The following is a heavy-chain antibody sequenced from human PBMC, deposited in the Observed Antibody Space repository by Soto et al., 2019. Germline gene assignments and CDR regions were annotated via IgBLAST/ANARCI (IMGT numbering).Heavy chain of an antibody. CDR3: ARVLLSGRIDY. CDR1: GFTFSSYS. V-gene: IGHV3-21*01. J-gene: IGHJ4*01. Sequence: GGSLRVSCAASGFTFSSYSMNWVRQAPGKGLEWVSSISSSSSYIYYADSVKGRFTISRDNAKNSLYLQMNSLRAEDTAVYYCARVLLSGRIDYWGHGTLVTVSS. D-gene: IGHD3-10*01. CDR2: ISSSSSYI.